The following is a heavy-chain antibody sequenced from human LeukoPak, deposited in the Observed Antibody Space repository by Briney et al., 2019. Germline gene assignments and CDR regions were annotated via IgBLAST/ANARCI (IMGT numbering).Heavy chain of an antibody. J-gene: IGHJ5*02. CDR1: GFTFSSYG. CDR3: ARGAKGYCSVGSCYLYKWFDP. CDR2: IRYDGSNK. Sequence: GGSLRLSCAASGFTFSSYGMHWVRQAPGKGLEWVAFIRYDGSNKYYADSVKGRFTISRDNSKNTLYLQMNSLRAEDTAVYYCARGAKGYCSVGSCYLYKWFDPWGQGTLVTVSS. D-gene: IGHD2-15*01. V-gene: IGHV3-30*02.